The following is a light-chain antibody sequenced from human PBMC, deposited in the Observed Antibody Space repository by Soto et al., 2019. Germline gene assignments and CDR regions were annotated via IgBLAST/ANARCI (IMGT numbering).Light chain of an antibody. CDR2: SAS. Sequence: LLPCSPPSLSAYVADAVTITCRASQSSSPYLNWYQQKPGEAPNLLINSASIVDSGVPSMFSGSGSGTDITLIISSLQPEDFATYFCQQSYSRPRTFGQGTKVDI. CDR3: QQSYSRPRT. CDR1: QSSSPY. V-gene: IGKV1-39*01. J-gene: IGKJ1*01.